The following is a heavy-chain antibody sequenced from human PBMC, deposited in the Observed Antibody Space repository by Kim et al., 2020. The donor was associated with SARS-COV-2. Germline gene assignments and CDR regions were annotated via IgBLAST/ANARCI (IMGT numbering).Heavy chain of an antibody. J-gene: IGHJ6*02. CDR2: FDPEDGET. V-gene: IGHV1-24*01. CDR3: ATGVAAAGTPHNHYYYYGMDV. Sequence: ASVKVSCKVSGYTLTELSMHWVRQAPGKGLEWMGGFDPEDGETIYAQKFQGRVTMTEDTSTHTAYLELSSLRSEDTAVYYCATGVAAAGTPHNHYYYYGMDVWGQGTTVTVSS. CDR1: GYTLTELS. D-gene: IGHD6-13*01.